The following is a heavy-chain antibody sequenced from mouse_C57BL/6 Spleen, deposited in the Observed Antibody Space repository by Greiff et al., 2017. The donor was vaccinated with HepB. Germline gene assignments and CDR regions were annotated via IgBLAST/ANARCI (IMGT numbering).Heavy chain of an antibody. J-gene: IGHJ1*03. D-gene: IGHD2-3*01. CDR3: ARGGYYEYFDV. Sequence: VQLKESVAELVRPGASVKLSCTASGFNIKNTYMHWVKQRPEQGLEWIGRIDPANGNTKYAPKFQGKATMTADTSSNTAYLQLSSLTSADTAIYYCARGGYYEYFDVWGTGTTVTVSS. CDR1: GFNIKNTY. V-gene: IGHV14-3*01. CDR2: IDPANGNT.